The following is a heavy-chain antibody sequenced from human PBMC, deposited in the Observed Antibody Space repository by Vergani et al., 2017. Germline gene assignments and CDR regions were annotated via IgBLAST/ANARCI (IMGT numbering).Heavy chain of an antibody. J-gene: IGHJ6*03. CDR1: GDRVSNKSAS. CDR2: TYFMSKWYN. V-gene: IGHV6-1*01. CDR3: AREDISLTVEGANYMDI. Sequence: QVQLHQSGPGLVKPSQTLSLTCAISGDRVSNKSASWNWIGQSPSRGLEWLGRTYFMSKWYNDYAASVKSRMTINSDTSKNLFSLQLQSVTPEDTAVYYCAREDISLTVEGANYMDIWGKGTTVTVSS. D-gene: IGHD3-22*01.